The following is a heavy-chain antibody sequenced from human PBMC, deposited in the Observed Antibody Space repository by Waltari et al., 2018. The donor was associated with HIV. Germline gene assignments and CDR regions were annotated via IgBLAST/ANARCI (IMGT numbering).Heavy chain of an antibody. CDR2: ISDDENNK. J-gene: IGHJ4*02. CDR1: GFTFSSHA. V-gene: IGHV3-30*01. CDR3: ARSMAQAYDY. D-gene: IGHD6-6*01. Sequence: QVQLVESGGGVVQPGRSLRLSCAASGFTFSSHAMHWVRQAPGKGLDWGAVISDDENNKDYADSVKGRFTISRDNSKNTLYLQMNSLRAEDTAMYYCARSMAQAYDYWGQGTLVTVSS.